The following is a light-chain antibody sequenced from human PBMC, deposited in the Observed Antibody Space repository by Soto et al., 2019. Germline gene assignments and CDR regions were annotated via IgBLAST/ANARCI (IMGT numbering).Light chain of an antibody. CDR1: SSDIGGYNF. CDR3: SSYISSSTPYV. J-gene: IGLJ1*01. V-gene: IGLV2-14*03. CDR2: DVS. Sequence: QSVLTQPASVSRSPGQSITISCTGTSSDIGGYNFVSWYQHHPGKAPRLLIFDVSDRPSGVSDRFSGSKSGNTASLTISGLQAEDEADYYCSSYISSSTPYVFGTGTKVTVL.